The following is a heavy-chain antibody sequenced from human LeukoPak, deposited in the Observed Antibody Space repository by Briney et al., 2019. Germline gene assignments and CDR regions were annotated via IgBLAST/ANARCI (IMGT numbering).Heavy chain of an antibody. Sequence: PSETLSLTCTVSGGSISTYSWSWIRQPPGKGLEWIGYTYYSGSATYNPSLKSRVTISVDTSKNQFSLKLSSVTAADTAVYYCAREGELVGIDYWGQGTLVTVSS. D-gene: IGHD6-6*01. CDR2: TYYSGSA. CDR3: AREGELVGIDY. CDR1: GGSISTYS. J-gene: IGHJ4*02. V-gene: IGHV4-59*12.